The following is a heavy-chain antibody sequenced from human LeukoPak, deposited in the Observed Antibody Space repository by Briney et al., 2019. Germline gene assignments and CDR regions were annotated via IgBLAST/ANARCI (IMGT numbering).Heavy chain of an antibody. V-gene: IGHV1-69*04. Sequence: SVKVSCKSSGGTFSSYAISWVRQAPGQGLEWMGRIIPILGIANYAQKFQGRVTITADKSTSTAYMELSSLRSEDTAVYYRASSLSGGYSYFDYWGQGTLVTVSS. J-gene: IGHJ4*02. D-gene: IGHD3-22*01. CDR3: ASSLSGGYSYFDY. CDR2: IIPILGIA. CDR1: GGTFSSYA.